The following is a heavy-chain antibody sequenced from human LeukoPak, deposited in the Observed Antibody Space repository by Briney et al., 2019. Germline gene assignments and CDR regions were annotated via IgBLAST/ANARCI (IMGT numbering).Heavy chain of an antibody. V-gene: IGHV3-23*01. D-gene: IGHD1-26*01. Sequence: GGSLRLSCAASGFTFSSYAMSWVRQAPGKGLEWVSAISGSGGSTYYVDSVKGRFTISRDNSKNTLYLQMGSLRVEDMGVYYCAREGASSGSHSYWGQGTLVTVSS. J-gene: IGHJ4*02. CDR3: AREGASSGSHSY. CDR1: GFTFSSYA. CDR2: ISGSGGST.